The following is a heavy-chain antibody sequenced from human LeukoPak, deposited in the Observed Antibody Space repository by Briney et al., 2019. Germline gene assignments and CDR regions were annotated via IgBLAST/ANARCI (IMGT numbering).Heavy chain of an antibody. CDR2: ISSSGSTI. V-gene: IGHV3-11*01. CDR3: ARDFADYYYMDV. J-gene: IGHJ6*03. CDR1: GFTFSDYF. Sequence: GGSLRLSCAASGFTFSDYFMNWIRQAPGKGLEWVSYISSSGSTIYYADSVKGRFTMSRDNSKNSLFLQMNSLRAEPTAVYYCARDFADYYYMDVWGKGTTVTVSS.